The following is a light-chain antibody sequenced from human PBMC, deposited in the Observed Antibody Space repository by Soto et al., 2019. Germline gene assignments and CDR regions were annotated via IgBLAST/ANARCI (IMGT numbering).Light chain of an antibody. V-gene: IGKV1-6*01. J-gene: IGKJ1*01. CDR2: GAS. CDR3: LKDINYPWK. CDR1: QGISRN. Sequence: AVQLTHSPSSLSASVLYIVTITFRASQGISRNLAWYHQEPGKAPKLLIYGASTLQSGVPSRFSGSGSGTDFTLAISSLQPEDSATYYCLKDINYPWKFGQGTKVDIK.